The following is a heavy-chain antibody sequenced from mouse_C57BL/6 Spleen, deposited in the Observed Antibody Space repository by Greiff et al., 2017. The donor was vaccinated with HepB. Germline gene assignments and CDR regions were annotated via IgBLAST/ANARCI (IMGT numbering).Heavy chain of an antibody. D-gene: IGHD4-1*01. CDR3: ARRGLGRSAMDY. CDR2: IDPSDSYT. CDR1: GYTFTSYW. V-gene: IGHV1-69*01. J-gene: IGHJ4*01. Sequence: QVQLQQPGAELVMPGASVKLSCKASGYTFTSYWMHWVKQRPGQGLEWIGEIDPSDSYTNYNQKFKGKSTLTVDKSSSTAYMQLSSLTSEDSAVYYCARRGLGRSAMDYWGQGTSVTVSS.